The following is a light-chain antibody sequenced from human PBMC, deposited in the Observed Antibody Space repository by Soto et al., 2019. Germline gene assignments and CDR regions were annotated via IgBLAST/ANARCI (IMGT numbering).Light chain of an antibody. CDR3: SSYTYSSTPYV. CDR1: SSDVGNYNY. Sequence: QSVLTQPASVSGSPGQSITISCTGTSSDVGNYNYVSWYQHHPGKAPKLMIYEVSNRPSGVSNRFSGSKSGNTASLTISGLQAEDEADYYCSSYTYSSTPYVFGTGTQLTVL. CDR2: EVS. J-gene: IGLJ1*01. V-gene: IGLV2-14*01.